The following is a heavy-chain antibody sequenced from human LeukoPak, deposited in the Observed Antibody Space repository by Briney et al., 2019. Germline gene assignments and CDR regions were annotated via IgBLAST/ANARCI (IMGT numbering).Heavy chain of an antibody. J-gene: IGHJ4*02. CDR3: ARHSPPWGQNYGDYHY. D-gene: IGHD4-17*01. V-gene: IGHV4-39*01. CDR1: GGSISSSSYY. CDR2: IYYSGST. Sequence: SETLSLTCTVSGGSISSSSYYWGWIRQPPGKGLEWIGSIYYSGSTYYNPSLKSRVTISVDTSKNQFSLKLNSVTAADTAVYYCARHSPPWGQNYGDYHYWGQGTLVTVSS.